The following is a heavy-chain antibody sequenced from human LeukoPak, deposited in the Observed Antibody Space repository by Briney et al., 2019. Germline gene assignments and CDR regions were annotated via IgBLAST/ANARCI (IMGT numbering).Heavy chain of an antibody. CDR3: AKERLNGYNLPDY. D-gene: IGHD5-24*01. Sequence: PGGSLRLSCAAPGFTFSNFWMSWVRQAPGTGLEWVANVKQDGSEKYYVDSVKGRFTISRDNAKNSLYLQMNSLRAEDTAVYYCAKERLNGYNLPDYWGQGTLVTVSS. V-gene: IGHV3-7*01. J-gene: IGHJ4*02. CDR1: GFTFSNFW. CDR2: VKQDGSEK.